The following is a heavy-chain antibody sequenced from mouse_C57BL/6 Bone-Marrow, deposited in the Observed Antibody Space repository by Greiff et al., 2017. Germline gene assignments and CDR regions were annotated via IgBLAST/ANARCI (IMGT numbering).Heavy chain of an antibody. Sequence: QVQLQQSGPELVKPGASVKISCKASGYAFSSSWMNWVKQRPGKGLEWIGRIYPGDGDTNYNGKFKGKATLTADKSSSTAYMQLSSLTSEDSAVYVWAPWATTVVHRCIDVWGTGTTITVSS. D-gene: IGHD1-1*01. J-gene: IGHJ1*03. CDR2: IYPGDGDT. CDR3: APWATTVVHRCIDV. V-gene: IGHV1-82*01. CDR1: GYAFSSSW.